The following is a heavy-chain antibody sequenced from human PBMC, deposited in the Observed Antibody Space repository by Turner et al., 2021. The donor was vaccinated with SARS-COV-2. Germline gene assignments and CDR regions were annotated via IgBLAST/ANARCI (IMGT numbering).Heavy chain of an antibody. J-gene: IGHJ4*02. CDR3: ARDVGYCSSTSCYTGSHFDY. D-gene: IGHD2-2*02. CDR2: INAGNGKT. CDR1: GYTFTSYA. V-gene: IGHV1-3*01. Sequence: QVQLVQSGAEVKKPGASVKVSCKASGYTFTSYAMHWVRQAPGQRLEWMGWINAGNGKTKYSQKFQGRVTITRDTSASTAYMELSSLRSEDTAVYYCARDVGYCSSTSCYTGSHFDYWGQGTLVTDSS.